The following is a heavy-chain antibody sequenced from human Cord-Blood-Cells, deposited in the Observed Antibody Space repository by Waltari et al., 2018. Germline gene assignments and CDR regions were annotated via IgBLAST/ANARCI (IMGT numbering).Heavy chain of an antibody. Sequence: EVQLVLSGAEVKKRGESRKLSCKGSGYSFTSYWVGWVRQMPGKGLEWMGIIYPGDSDTRYSPSFQGQVTLSADKSLSTAYLQWRILKASDTAMYYCARSGDSSAAGYLVDAFDIWGQGTMVTVSS. D-gene: IGHD6-13*01. V-gene: IGHV5-51*01. CDR3: ARSGDSSAAGYLVDAFDI. CDR2: IYPGDSDT. J-gene: IGHJ3*02. CDR1: GYSFTSYW.